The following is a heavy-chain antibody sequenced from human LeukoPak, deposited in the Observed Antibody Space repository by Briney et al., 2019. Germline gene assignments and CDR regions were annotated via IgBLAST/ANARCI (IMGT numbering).Heavy chain of an antibody. CDR3: AKDQAGLPGIAAAGTRWGYFDY. CDR1: EFTVSGHY. Sequence: GGSLRLSCAASEFTVSGHYMSWVRQAPGQGLEWVSVIYSGGNSYYADSVKGRFTISRDNSKNTLYLQMNSLRAEDTAVYYCAKDQAGLPGIAAAGTRWGYFDYWGQGTLVTVSS. D-gene: IGHD6-13*01. J-gene: IGHJ4*02. CDR2: IYSGGNS. V-gene: IGHV3-66*02.